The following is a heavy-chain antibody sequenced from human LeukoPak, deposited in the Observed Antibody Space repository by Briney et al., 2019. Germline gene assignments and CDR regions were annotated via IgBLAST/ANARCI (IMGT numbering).Heavy chain of an antibody. CDR3: ANENYYGSGSYYNY. V-gene: IGHV3-23*01. J-gene: IGHJ4*02. Sequence: PGGSLRLSCAASGFAFSSYAMSWVRQAPGKGLEWVSAISGSGGSTYYADSVKGRFTISRDNSKNTLYLQMNSLRAEDTAVYYCANENYYGSGSYYNYWGQGTLVTVSS. CDR1: GFAFSSYA. D-gene: IGHD3-10*01. CDR2: ISGSGGST.